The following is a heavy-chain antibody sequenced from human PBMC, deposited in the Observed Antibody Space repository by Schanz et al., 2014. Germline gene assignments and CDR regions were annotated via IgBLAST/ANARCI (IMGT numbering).Heavy chain of an antibody. CDR2: IRSDGSNE. CDR3: VRDMTIAPA. D-gene: IGHD6-13*01. Sequence: QVQLVESGGGVVQPGGSLRLSCAASGFTFSFSGMQWVRQAPGKGLEWVAFIRSDGSNENYADSVRGRFTISRDNSKNTLYLQMDTLRVEDTAMFYCVRDMTIAPAWGQGTLVTVSS. J-gene: IGHJ5*02. V-gene: IGHV3-30*02. CDR1: GFTFSFSG.